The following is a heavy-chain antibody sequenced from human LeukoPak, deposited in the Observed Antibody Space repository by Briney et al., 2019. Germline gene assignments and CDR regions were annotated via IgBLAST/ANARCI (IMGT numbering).Heavy chain of an antibody. D-gene: IGHD6-13*01. Sequence: PGGSLRLSCAASGFTFSSYGMHWVRQAPGKGLEWVTFIRYDGSNKYYADSVKGRFTISRDNSKNTLYLQMNSLRAEDTAVYYCAAAPGYSSSWLPNWGQGTLVTVSS. CDR2: IRYDGSNK. CDR3: AAAPGYSSSWLPN. CDR1: GFTFSSYG. V-gene: IGHV3-30*02. J-gene: IGHJ4*02.